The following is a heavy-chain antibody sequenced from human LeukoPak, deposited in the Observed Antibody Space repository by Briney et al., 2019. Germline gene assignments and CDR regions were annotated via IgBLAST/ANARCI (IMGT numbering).Heavy chain of an antibody. Sequence: PSETLSLTCTVSGGSISSYYWSWIRQPPGKGLEWIGYIYYSGGTNYNPSLKSRVTISVDTSKNQFSLKLSSVTAADTAVYYCARSIAAAGYSYYYYMDVWGKGTTVTVSS. CDR3: ARSIAAAGYSYYYYMDV. V-gene: IGHV4-59*01. CDR2: IYYSGGT. J-gene: IGHJ6*03. D-gene: IGHD6-13*01. CDR1: GGSISSYY.